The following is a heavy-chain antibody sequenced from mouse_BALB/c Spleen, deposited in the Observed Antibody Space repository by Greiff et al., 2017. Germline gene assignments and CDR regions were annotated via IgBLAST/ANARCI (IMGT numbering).Heavy chain of an antibody. D-gene: IGHD2-10*02. V-gene: IGHV1-12*01. CDR3: ARSGYGNYVWYFDV. Sequence: QVQLQQPGAELVKPGASVKMSCKASGYTFTSYNMHWVKQTPGQGLEWIGAIYPGNGDTSYNQKFKGKATLTADKSSSTAYMQLSSLTSEDSAVYYCARSGYGNYVWYFDVWGAGTTVTVSS. J-gene: IGHJ1*01. CDR1: GYTFTSYN. CDR2: IYPGNGDT.